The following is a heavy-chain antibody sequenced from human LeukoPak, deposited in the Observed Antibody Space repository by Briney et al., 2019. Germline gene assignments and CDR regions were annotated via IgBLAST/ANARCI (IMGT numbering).Heavy chain of an antibody. CDR2: IDWDDDK. CDR1: GFSLSTSGMC. CDR3: ARIRVHRSGSYEADY. J-gene: IGHJ4*02. Sequence: SGPALVKPTQTLTLTCTFSGFSLSTSGMCVSWIRQPPGKALEWLARIDWDDDKYYSTSLKTRLTISKDTSKNQVVLTMTNMDPVDTATYYCARIRVHRSGSYEADYWGQGTLVTVSS. D-gene: IGHD1-26*01. V-gene: IGHV2-70*11.